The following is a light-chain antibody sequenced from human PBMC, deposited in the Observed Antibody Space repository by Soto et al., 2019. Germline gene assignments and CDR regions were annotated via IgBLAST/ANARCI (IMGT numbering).Light chain of an antibody. CDR1: SSNIGNNL. V-gene: IGLV1-51*02. J-gene: IGLJ1*01. CDR3: GTWDSSLSEDV. Sequence: QSVLTQPPSVSAAPGQKVTISCSGSSSNIGNNLVCWYQQLPGTAPKLLIYENNKRPSGTPDRFSGSKSGTSATLGITGLQTGDEADYYCGTWDSSLSEDVFGTGTKLTVL. CDR2: ENN.